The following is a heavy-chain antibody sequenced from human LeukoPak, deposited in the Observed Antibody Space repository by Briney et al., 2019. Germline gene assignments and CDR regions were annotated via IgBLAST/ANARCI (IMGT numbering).Heavy chain of an antibody. CDR3: ARDPAVGATVWFDY. CDR2: ISAYNGNT. Sequence: ASVKVSCKASGYTFTSYYMHWVRQAPGQGLEWMGWISAYNGNTNYAQKLQGRVTMTTDTSTSTAYMELRSLRSDDTAVYYCARDPAVGATVWFDYWGQGTLVTVSS. D-gene: IGHD1-26*01. CDR1: GYTFTSYY. J-gene: IGHJ4*02. V-gene: IGHV1-18*04.